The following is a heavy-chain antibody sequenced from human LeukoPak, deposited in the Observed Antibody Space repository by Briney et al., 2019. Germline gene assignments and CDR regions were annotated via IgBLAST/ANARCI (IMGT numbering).Heavy chain of an antibody. J-gene: IGHJ4*02. D-gene: IGHD2-2*01. CDR2: IIPVFGTA. CDR1: GGTFTSYG. Sequence: GSSVKVSCKASGGTFTSYGISWVRQAPGQGLEWMGGIIPVFGTANYAQKFQGRVTITTDESTSTAYMELSSLRSEDTAVYYCAREGRHCSSTSCFADYFDYWGQGTLVTVSS. V-gene: IGHV1-69*05. CDR3: AREGRHCSSTSCFADYFDY.